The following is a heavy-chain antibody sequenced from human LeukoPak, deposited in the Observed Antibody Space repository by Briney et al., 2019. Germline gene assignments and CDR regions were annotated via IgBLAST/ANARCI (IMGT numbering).Heavy chain of an antibody. D-gene: IGHD3-22*01. J-gene: IGHJ4*02. CDR1: GFTFSDYY. CDR3: ARDSVYYYDSSGYYEYIDY. CDR2: ISSSGSTI. V-gene: IGHV3-11*01. Sequence: GGSLRLSCAASGFTFSDYYMSWIRQAPGKGLEWVSYISSSGSTIYYADSVKGRFTISRDNAKNSLYLQMNSPRAEDTAVYYCARDSVYYYDSSGYYEYIDYWGQGTLVTVSS.